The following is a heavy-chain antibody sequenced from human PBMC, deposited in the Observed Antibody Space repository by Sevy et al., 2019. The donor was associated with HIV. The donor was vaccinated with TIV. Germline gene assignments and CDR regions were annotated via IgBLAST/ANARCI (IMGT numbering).Heavy chain of an antibody. V-gene: IGHV3-7*03. CDR2: VIEGESEK. D-gene: IGHD3-3*01. CDR3: VRGFDFWSRYYNYGFDN. Sequence: GGSLRLSCAASRFSFSRYWMNWVRQAPGKGLEWVANVIEGESEKYYSDSVKGRFTISRDNTKNSLYLQMHSLRTEDTALYYCVRGFDFWSRYYNYGFDNWGQGTLVTVSS. CDR1: RFSFSRYW. J-gene: IGHJ4*02.